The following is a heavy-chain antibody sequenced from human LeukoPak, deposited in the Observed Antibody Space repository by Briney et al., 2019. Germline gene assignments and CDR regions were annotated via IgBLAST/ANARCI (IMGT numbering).Heavy chain of an antibody. V-gene: IGHV1-8*01. Sequence: ASVKVSCKASGYTFTSYDINWVRQATGQGLEWMGWMNPNSGNTGYAQKFQGRVTMTRNTSISTAYMELSSLRSEDTAVYYCARGNSPLFWSGYAVVEYYMDVWGKGTTVTVSS. D-gene: IGHD3-3*01. J-gene: IGHJ6*03. CDR1: GYTFTSYD. CDR2: MNPNSGNT. CDR3: ARGNSPLFWSGYAVVEYYMDV.